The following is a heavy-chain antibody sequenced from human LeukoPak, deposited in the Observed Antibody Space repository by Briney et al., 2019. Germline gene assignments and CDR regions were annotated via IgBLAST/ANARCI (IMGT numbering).Heavy chain of an antibody. Sequence: ASVKVSWKASGYTFTSYGISWVRQAPGQGLEWMGWISAYNGNTNYAQKLQGRVTMTTDTSTSTAYMELRSLRSDDTAVYYCARDPGGVQLLHSNDYGMDVWGQGTTVTVSS. CDR3: ARDPGGVQLLHSNDYGMDV. D-gene: IGHD2-2*01. CDR2: ISAYNGNT. J-gene: IGHJ6*02. V-gene: IGHV1-18*01. CDR1: GYTFTSYG.